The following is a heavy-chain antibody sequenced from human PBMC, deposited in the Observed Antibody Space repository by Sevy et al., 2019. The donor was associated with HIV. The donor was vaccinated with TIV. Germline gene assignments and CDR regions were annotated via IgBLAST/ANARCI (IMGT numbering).Heavy chain of an antibody. CDR2: IYPGDSDT. V-gene: IGHV5-51*01. Sequence: GESLKISCKGSGYSFTDYWIGWVRQKPGKGLEWMGIIYPGDSDTIYSPSFQGQVTISVDKSISTAYLQWSSLKTSDTAIFYCARGATGTLPSYYYYTLNIWGQGTTVTVSS. D-gene: IGHD3-16*01. CDR3: ARGATGTLPSYYYYTLNI. CDR1: GYSFTDYW. J-gene: IGHJ6*02.